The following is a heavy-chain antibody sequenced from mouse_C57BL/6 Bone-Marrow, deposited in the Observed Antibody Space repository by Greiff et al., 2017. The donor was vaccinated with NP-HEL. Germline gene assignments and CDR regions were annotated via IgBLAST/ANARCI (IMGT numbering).Heavy chain of an antibody. J-gene: IGHJ2*01. CDR1: GYTFTSYW. CDR3: ARGDSSGSYYFDY. Sequence: QVQLQQPGAELVKPGASVKLSCKASGYTFTSYWMHWVKQRPGQGLEWIGMIHPNSGSTNYNEKFKSKATLTVDKSSSTAYMQLSSLTSEDSAVYYCARGDSSGSYYFDYWGKGTTLTVSS. V-gene: IGHV1-64*01. D-gene: IGHD3-2*02. CDR2: IHPNSGST.